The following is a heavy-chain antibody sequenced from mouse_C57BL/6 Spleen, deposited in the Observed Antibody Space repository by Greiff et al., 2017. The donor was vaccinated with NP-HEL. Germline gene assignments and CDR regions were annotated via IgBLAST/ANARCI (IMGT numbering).Heavy chain of an antibody. CDR1: GFSFSDYG. Sequence: EVKLMESGGGLVKPGGSLKLSCAASGFSFSDYGMHWVRQAPEKGLEWVAYISSGSSTIYYADTVKGRFTISRDNAKNTLFLQMTSLRSEDTAMYYCARERDGYYGEILFDYWGQGTTLTVSS. V-gene: IGHV5-17*01. J-gene: IGHJ2*01. CDR3: ARERDGYYGEILFDY. D-gene: IGHD2-3*01. CDR2: ISSGSSTI.